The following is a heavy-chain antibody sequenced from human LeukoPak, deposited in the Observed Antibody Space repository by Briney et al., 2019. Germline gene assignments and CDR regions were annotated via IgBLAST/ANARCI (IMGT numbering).Heavy chain of an antibody. CDR1: GYSFTSYW. CDR2: IYPGDSDT. V-gene: IGHV5-51*01. D-gene: IGHD3-22*01. CDR3: ARTYYDSSGYPFPFDY. Sequence: PGESLKISCKGSGYSFTSYWIGWVRQMPGKGLEWMGIIYPGDSDTRYSPSFQGQVTISADKSISTAYLQWSSLKASDTAMYYCARTYYDSSGYPFPFDYWGQGTLVTVSS. J-gene: IGHJ4*02.